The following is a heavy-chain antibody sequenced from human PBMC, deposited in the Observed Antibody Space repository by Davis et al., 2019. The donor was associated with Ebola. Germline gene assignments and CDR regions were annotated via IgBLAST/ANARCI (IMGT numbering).Heavy chain of an antibody. CDR2: IYYSGST. D-gene: IGHD6-6*01. J-gene: IGHJ4*02. CDR3: ASGIAARPPYFDY. Sequence: PSETLSLTCTVSGGSISSHYWSWIRQPPGKGLEWIGYIYYSGSTYYNPSLKSRVTISVDTSKNQFSLKLSSVTAADTAVYYCASGIAARPPYFDYWGQGTLVTVSS. CDR1: GGSISSHY. V-gene: IGHV4-59*08.